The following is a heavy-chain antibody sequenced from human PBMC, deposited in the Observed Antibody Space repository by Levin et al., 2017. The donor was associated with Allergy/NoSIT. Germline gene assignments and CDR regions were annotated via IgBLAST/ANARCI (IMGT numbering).Heavy chain of an antibody. V-gene: IGHV3-30-3*01. CDR2: ISYDGFNK. CDR1: GFTFSSYA. Sequence: PGGSLRLSCAASGFTFSSYALHWVRQAPGKGLEWVAVISYDGFNKHYGDSVKGRFTISRDNSKNTLYLQMNSLRAEDTAVYYCARDIYGSGTYSQYFFDYWAQGTLVTVSS. J-gene: IGHJ4*02. CDR3: ARDIYGSGTYSQYFFDY. D-gene: IGHD3-10*01.